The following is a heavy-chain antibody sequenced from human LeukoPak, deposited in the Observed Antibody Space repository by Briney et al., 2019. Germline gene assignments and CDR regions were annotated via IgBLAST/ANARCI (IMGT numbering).Heavy chain of an antibody. CDR1: GFTFNNYA. J-gene: IGHJ4*02. D-gene: IGHD3-9*01. CDR3: AKESYYDILTGYSHY. CDR2: ISDNGGST. Sequence: GGSLRLSCAASGFTFNNYAMSWVRQAPGKGLEWVSAISDNGGSTYYADSVKGRFTISRGNSKNTLYLQMNSLRAEDTAMYYCAKESYYDILTGYSHYWGQGTLVTVSS. V-gene: IGHV3-23*01.